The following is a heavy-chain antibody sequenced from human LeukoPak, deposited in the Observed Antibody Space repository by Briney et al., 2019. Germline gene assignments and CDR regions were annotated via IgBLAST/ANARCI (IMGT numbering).Heavy chain of an antibody. Sequence: GGSLRLSCAACGFTYNRYSMIWARQAPGKGLEWGSYISSSSSTIYYADSVKGRFTISRDNAKNPLYLQMNSLRAEDTAVYYCARGGRTSITIFGVAWFDPWGQGTLVTVSS. V-gene: IGHV3-48*01. CDR3: ARGGRTSITIFGVAWFDP. CDR2: ISSSSSTI. J-gene: IGHJ5*02. CDR1: GFTYNRYS. D-gene: IGHD3-3*01.